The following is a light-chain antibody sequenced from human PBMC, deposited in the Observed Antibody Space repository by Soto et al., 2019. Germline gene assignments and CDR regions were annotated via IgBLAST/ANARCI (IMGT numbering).Light chain of an antibody. CDR1: QSISSY. CDR2: DGS. J-gene: IGKJ4*01. CDR3: QQRRSWPLT. Sequence: EIVLTQSPATLSLSPGERATLSCRASQSISSYLAWYQQKPGQAPRLLIYDGSNRATGIPARFSGSGSETDFTLTISSLEPEDFASYYCQQRRSWPLTCGGRTKVEIK. V-gene: IGKV3-11*01.